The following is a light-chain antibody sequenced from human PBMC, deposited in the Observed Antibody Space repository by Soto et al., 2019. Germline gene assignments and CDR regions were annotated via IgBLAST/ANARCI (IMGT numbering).Light chain of an antibody. CDR1: QSVSSGY. CDR2: ETS. Sequence: EIVLTQSPGTLSLSPWERATLSCRASQSVSSGYLAWYQQKPGQPPRVLIYETSSRATGIPDRLSGGWSGTDFTLTISSLEPEDFAVYYCQQYGSAPPVTFGPGTKLDIK. J-gene: IGKJ3*01. V-gene: IGKV3-20*01. CDR3: QQYGSAPPVT.